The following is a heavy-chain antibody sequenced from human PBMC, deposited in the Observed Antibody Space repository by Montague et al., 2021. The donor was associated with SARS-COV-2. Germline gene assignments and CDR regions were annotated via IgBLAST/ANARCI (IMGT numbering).Heavy chain of an antibody. CDR1: GGSISSREW. CDR3: GGTWVYFSPVDV. CDR2: IHQSESGRT. Sequence: SETLSLTCAVSGGSISSREWWSWVRQPPGKGLEWIGEIHQSESGRTNXXXSLKSRVTISIDQSKNYFPLNLTSMTAADTAVYYCGGTWVYFSPVDVWGQGTTVIVSS. V-gene: IGHV4-4*02. D-gene: IGHD3-3*01. J-gene: IGHJ6*02.